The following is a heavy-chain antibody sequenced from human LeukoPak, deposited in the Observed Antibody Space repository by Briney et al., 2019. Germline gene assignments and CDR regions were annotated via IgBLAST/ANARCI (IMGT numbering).Heavy chain of an antibody. Sequence: GGSLRLSCAASGVTFRSYGMHWVRQAPGKGLEWVALISSDGNDKLYGESVRGRFTVSRDDSKSTLYLQMNSLRAEDTAVYYCTTKVIRGNSGDDYDDWGQGTLSPSPQ. D-gene: IGHD5-12*01. CDR3: TTKVIRGNSGDDYDD. CDR2: ISSDGNDK. J-gene: IGHJ4*02. V-gene: IGHV3-30*03. CDR1: GVTFRSYG.